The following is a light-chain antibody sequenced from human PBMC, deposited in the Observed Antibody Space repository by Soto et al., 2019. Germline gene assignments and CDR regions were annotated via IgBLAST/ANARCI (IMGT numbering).Light chain of an antibody. CDR1: SSNIGINS. V-gene: IGLV1-47*01. Sequence: QSVLTQPPSASGTPGQRVTLSCSGSSSNIGINSVYWYRQLPGAAPRLLIYSNDQRPSGVPDRLSGSKSGTSASLAISGLRSEDEAIYYCAAWDDGLSGVLFGGGTKVTVL. J-gene: IGLJ3*02. CDR3: AAWDDGLSGVL. CDR2: SND.